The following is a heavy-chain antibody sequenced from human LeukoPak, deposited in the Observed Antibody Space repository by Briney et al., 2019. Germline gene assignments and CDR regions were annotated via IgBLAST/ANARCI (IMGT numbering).Heavy chain of an antibody. CDR2: ISGSGGST. J-gene: IGHJ4*02. D-gene: IGHD5-18*01. CDR3: AKGDAGMVRRYYFDY. Sequence: GGSLRLSCAASGVSFSNYAMSWVRQAPGKGLEWVSVISGSGGSTYYADSVKGQFTIFRDNSKNTVYLQMNSLRADDTAVYYCAKGDAGMVRRYYFDYWGQGTLVTVSS. V-gene: IGHV3-23*01. CDR1: GVSFSNYA.